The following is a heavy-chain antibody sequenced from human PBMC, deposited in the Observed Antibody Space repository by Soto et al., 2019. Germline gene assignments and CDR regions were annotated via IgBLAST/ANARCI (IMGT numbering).Heavy chain of an antibody. V-gene: IGHV1-18*01. Sequence: ASVKVSCKASGYNFLTYGISWLRQAPGRGLEWMGWISTDNTHRNYAQNFQERVTMTTDTSTNTAYMELRCLRSDDTAIYYCARDRPGISVIRAVKTYNYFDPWGQGTLVTVSS. CDR1: GYNFLTYG. J-gene: IGHJ5*02. CDR2: ISTDNTHR. CDR3: ARDRPGISVIRAVKTYNYFDP. D-gene: IGHD3-10*01.